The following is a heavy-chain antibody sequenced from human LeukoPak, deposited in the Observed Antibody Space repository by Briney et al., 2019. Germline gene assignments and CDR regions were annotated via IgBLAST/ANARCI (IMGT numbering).Heavy chain of an antibody. CDR2: ISWNSGSI. CDR1: GFTLDDYA. Sequence: GGSLRLSCAASGFTLDDYAMHWVRQAPGKGLEWVSGISWNSGSIGYADSVKGRFTISRDNAKNSLYLQMNSLRAEDTALYYCAKDAFDYGSGSYMTDWGQGTLVTVPS. D-gene: IGHD3-10*01. V-gene: IGHV3-9*01. CDR3: AKDAFDYGSGSYMTD. J-gene: IGHJ4*02.